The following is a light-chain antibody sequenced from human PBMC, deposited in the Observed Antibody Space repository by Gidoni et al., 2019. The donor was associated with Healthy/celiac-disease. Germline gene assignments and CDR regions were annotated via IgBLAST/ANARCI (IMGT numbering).Light chain of an antibody. J-gene: IGLJ2*01. CDR2: DVS. CDR3: CSYAGSVV. Sequence: HSALTQPRSVSGSPGQSVTISCTGTSSYVGGYNDVPWYQQHPGKAPKLMIYDVSKRPSGVPDRFSGSKSGNTASLTISGLQAEDEADYYCCSYAGSVVFGGGTKLTVL. CDR1: SSYVGGYND. V-gene: IGLV2-11*01.